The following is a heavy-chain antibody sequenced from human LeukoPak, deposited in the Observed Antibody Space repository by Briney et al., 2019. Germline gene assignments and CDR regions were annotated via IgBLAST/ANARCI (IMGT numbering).Heavy chain of an antibody. J-gene: IGHJ4*02. CDR1: GFTLSSTYW. CDR2: INSDGRRT. D-gene: IGHD3-10*01. V-gene: IGHV3-74*01. Sequence: GGSLRLSCAVSGFTLSSTYWMHWVRQAPGKGLVWVSRINSDGRRTNYADSVKGRFTISRNNTKNTLYLQMTGLSAEDTAVYYCARDKKGGESSEIDYWGQGARVTVSS. CDR3: ARDKKGGESSEIDY.